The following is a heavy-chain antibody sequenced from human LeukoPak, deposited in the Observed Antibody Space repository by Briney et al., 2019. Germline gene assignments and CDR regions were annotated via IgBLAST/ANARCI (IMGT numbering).Heavy chain of an antibody. Sequence: GGSLRLSCAASGFTFSYYSLNWVRQAPGKGLEWVSSISTSSSYIYYADSVKGRFTISRDNTKNTLYLQMNSQRAEDTAVYYCAKDTSYSRYDYWGQGTLVTVSS. V-gene: IGHV3-21*01. D-gene: IGHD6-13*01. CDR3: AKDTSYSRYDY. J-gene: IGHJ4*02. CDR1: GFTFSYYS. CDR2: ISTSSSYI.